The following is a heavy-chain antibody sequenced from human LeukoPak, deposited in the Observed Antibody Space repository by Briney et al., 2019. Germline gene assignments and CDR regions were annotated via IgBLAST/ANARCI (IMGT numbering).Heavy chain of an antibody. J-gene: IGHJ4*02. V-gene: IGHV1-8*02. CDR1: GYTFTGYY. D-gene: IGHD3-3*01. CDR2: MNPNSGNT. Sequence: ASVKVSCKASGYTFTGYYMHWVRRAPGQGLEWMGWMNPNSGNTGYAQKFQGRVTMTRNTSISTAYMELSSLRSEDTAVYYCARVGGGYDFWSGYQRYYFDYWGQGTLVTVSS. CDR3: ARVGGGYDFWSGYQRYYFDY.